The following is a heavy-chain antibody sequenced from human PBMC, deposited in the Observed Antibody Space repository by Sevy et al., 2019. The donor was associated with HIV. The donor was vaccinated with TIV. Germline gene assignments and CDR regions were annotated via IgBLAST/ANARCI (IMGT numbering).Heavy chain of an antibody. CDR1: GGSFSGYY. J-gene: IGHJ4*02. CDR3: ARRSSRFAAAGFTFYY. V-gene: IGHV4-34*01. CDR2: INHSGST. D-gene: IGHD6-13*01. Sequence: SETLSLTCAVYGGSFSGYYWSWIRQPPGKGLEWIGEINHSGSTNYNPSLKSRVTISVDTSKNQFSLKLSSVTAADAAVYYCARRSSRFAAAGFTFYYWGQGTLVTVSS.